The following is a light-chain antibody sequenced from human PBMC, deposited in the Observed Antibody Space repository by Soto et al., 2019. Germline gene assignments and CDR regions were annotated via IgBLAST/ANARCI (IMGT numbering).Light chain of an antibody. J-gene: IGLJ3*02. V-gene: IGLV2-14*03. CDR3: SSYSNSRTLL. CDR2: DVS. Sequence: QSVLTQPASVSGSPGQSITISCAGTSSDVGAYFYVSWYQQHPGKVPKLMIYDVSHRPSGVSNRFSGSKSGNTASLTISWLRAEDEADYFCSSYSNSRTLLFGGGTKVTVL. CDR1: SSDVGAYFY.